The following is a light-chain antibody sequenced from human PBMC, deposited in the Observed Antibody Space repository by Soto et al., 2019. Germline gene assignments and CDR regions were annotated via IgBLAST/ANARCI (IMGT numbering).Light chain of an antibody. J-gene: IGKJ3*01. V-gene: IGKV3-20*01. CDR3: QQYGSSPLT. CDR1: QSVSSSY. Sequence: VLTHSPGTLSLSPGERATLSCRASQSVSSSYLAWYQQKPGQAPRLLIYGASSRVTGIPDRFSGSGSGTDFTLSISRLEPEDFAVYYCQQYGSSPLTFGPGTKVDIK. CDR2: GAS.